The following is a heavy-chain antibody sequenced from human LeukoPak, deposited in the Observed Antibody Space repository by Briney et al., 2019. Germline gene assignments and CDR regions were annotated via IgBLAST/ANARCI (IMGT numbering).Heavy chain of an antibody. CDR2: INPSGGST. V-gene: IGHV1-46*01. CDR1: GYTFTGYY. Sequence: ASVKVSCKASGYTFTGYYMHWVRQAPGQGLEWMGIINPSGGSTSYAQKFQGRVTMTRDMSTSTVYMELSSLRSEDTAVYYCASTVAGGYYYYYMDVWGKGTTVTVSS. J-gene: IGHJ6*03. CDR3: ASTVAGGYYYYYMDV. D-gene: IGHD6-19*01.